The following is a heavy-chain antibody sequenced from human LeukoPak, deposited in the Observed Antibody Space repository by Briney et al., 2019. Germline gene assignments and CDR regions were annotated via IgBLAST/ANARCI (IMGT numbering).Heavy chain of an antibody. J-gene: IGHJ4*02. CDR1: GGSISSSSYY. V-gene: IGHV4-39*01. CDR2: IYYSVRP. D-gene: IGHD6-19*01. CDR3: ARFSSGWHRDD. Sequence: SETLPLTCTDSGGSISSSSYYWGGLRQPPGKTLEWLGSIYYSVRPYYNPSPKSRVTISVDTPKKQCSLKLSSVTAAGTAVYYCARFSSGWHRDDWGEGTLVTVSS.